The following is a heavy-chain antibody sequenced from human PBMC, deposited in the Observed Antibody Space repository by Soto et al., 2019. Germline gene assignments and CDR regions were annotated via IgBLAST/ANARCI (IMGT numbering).Heavy chain of an antibody. Sequence: PSETLSLTCTFSGGSISSSSYYWGWIRQPPGKGLEWIGSIYYSGSTYYNPSLKSRVTISVDTSKNQFSLKLSSVTAADTAVYYCAILNFYSKSLDYWGQGTLVTVSS. D-gene: IGHD4-4*01. V-gene: IGHV4-39*01. J-gene: IGHJ4*02. CDR2: IYYSGST. CDR1: GGSISSSSYY. CDR3: AILNFYSKSLDY.